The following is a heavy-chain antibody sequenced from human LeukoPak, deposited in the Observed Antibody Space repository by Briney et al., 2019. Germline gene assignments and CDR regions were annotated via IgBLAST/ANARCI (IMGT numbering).Heavy chain of an antibody. J-gene: IGHJ5*02. Sequence: PLASVKVSCKASGYTFTSYAMNWVRQAPGQGLEWMGWINTNTGNPTYAQGFTGRFVFSLDTSVSTAYLQISSLKAEDTAVYYCARDLAGGALETYNWFDPWGQGTLVTVSS. CDR1: GYTFTSYA. V-gene: IGHV7-4-1*02. CDR3: ARDLAGGALETYNWFDP. CDR2: INTNTGNP. D-gene: IGHD3-16*01.